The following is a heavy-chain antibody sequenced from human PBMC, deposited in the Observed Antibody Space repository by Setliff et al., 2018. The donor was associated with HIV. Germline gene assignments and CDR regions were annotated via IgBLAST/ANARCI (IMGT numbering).Heavy chain of an antibody. CDR1: GYTFTSYD. CDR3: ARDRTHRSGWYGYFEY. D-gene: IGHD6-19*01. CDR2: MNPNSGNT. J-gene: IGHJ4*02. V-gene: IGHV1-8*02. Sequence: ASVKVSCKASGYTFTSYDINWVRQATGQGLEWMGWMNPNSGNTAYAQKFQGRVTMPRNTSISTAYMELSSLRSEDTAVYYCARDRTHRSGWYGYFEYWGQGTLVTVSS.